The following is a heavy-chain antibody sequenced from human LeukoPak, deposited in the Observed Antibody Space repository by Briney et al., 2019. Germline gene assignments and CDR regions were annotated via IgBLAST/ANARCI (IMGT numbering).Heavy chain of an antibody. CDR1: GGTFSSYA. J-gene: IGHJ6*02. Sequence: ASVKVSCKASGGTFSSYAISWVRQAPGQGLEWMGRIIPIRGIANYAQKFQGRVTITADKSTSTAYMELGSLRSEDTAVYYCARVSFGRNYYYYYGMDVWGQGTTVTVSS. CDR2: IIPIRGIA. D-gene: IGHD3-3*01. CDR3: ARVSFGRNYYYYYGMDV. V-gene: IGHV1-69*04.